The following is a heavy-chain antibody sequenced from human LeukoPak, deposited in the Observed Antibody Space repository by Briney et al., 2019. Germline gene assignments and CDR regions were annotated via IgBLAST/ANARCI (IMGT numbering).Heavy chain of an antibody. CDR1: GYSISSGYY. CDR2: IYYSGST. CDR3: ARSIAAAGPGSYYFDY. D-gene: IGHD6-13*01. J-gene: IGHJ4*02. Sequence: PSETLSLTXAVSGYSISSGYYWGWIRHPPGKGLECIGSIYYSGSTYYNPSLKSRVTISVDTSKNQFSLKLSSVTAADTAVYYCARSIAAAGPGSYYFDYWGQGTLVTVSS. V-gene: IGHV4-38-2*01.